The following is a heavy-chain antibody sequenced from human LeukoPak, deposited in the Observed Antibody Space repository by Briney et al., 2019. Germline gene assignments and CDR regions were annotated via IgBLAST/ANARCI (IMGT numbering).Heavy chain of an antibody. D-gene: IGHD3-22*01. CDR2: IIPTRGIG. CDR1: GGTFSSYT. Sequence: SVKVSCKASGGTFSSYTISWVRQAPGQGLDGMGRIIPTRGIGNYAQKFQGRVTITADKFTSTAYMELSSLRSEDTAVYYCARDRGDYYDSSGYYYVSYWGQGTLVTVSS. J-gene: IGHJ4*02. CDR3: ARDRGDYYDSSGYYYVSY. V-gene: IGHV1-69*04.